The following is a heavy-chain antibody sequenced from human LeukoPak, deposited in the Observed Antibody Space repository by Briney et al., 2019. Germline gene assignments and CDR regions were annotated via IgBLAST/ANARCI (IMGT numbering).Heavy chain of an antibody. CDR1: GYTFTGYY. CDR3: ARDDSRTNDYNYWYFDY. Sequence: GASVKVSCKASGYTFTGYYTHWVRQAPGQGLEWMGRINPNSGGTNYAQKFQGRVTMTRDTSISTAYMELSRLRSDDTAVYYCARDDSRTNDYNYWYFDYWGQGTLVTVSS. V-gene: IGHV1-2*06. J-gene: IGHJ4*02. CDR2: INPNSGGT. D-gene: IGHD5-24*01.